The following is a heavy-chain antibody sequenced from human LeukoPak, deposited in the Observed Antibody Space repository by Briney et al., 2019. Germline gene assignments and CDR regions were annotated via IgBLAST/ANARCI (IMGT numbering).Heavy chain of an antibody. Sequence: PSETLSLTCAVYGGSFSGYFWSWIRQPPGKGLEWIGEINHSGSTNYNPSLKSRITISVDTSKNQFSLKLNSVTAADTAVYYCARQPGNWIHKPPFDYWGQGTLVTVSS. CDR1: GGSFSGYF. V-gene: IGHV4-34*01. J-gene: IGHJ4*02. CDR2: INHSGST. CDR3: ARQPGNWIHKPPFDY. D-gene: IGHD1-1*01.